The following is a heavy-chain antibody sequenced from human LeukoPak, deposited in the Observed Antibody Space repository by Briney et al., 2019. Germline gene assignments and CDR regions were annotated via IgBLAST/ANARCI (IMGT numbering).Heavy chain of an antibody. V-gene: IGHV4-39*07. CDR2: IYYSGST. CDR3: ASDTYYDFWSGYSYYFDY. Sequence: SETLSLTCTVSGGSISSSSYYWGWIRQPPGKVLEWIGSIYYSGSTYYNPSLKSRVTISVDTSKNQFSLKLSSVTAADTAVYYCASDTYYDFWSGYSYYFDYWGQGTLVTVSS. CDR1: GGSISSSSYY. J-gene: IGHJ4*02. D-gene: IGHD3-3*01.